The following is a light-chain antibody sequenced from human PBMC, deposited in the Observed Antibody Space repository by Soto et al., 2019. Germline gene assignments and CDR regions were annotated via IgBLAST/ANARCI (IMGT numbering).Light chain of an antibody. CDR3: QQYNKWPLT. V-gene: IGKV3-15*01. CDR2: HAS. Sequence: EIVMTQSPATLSVSPGERATLSCRASQSVSSTLAWYQQKPGQAPGLLIYHASTRATGIPARFSGSGSGTEFTLTICSLQSEDFAVYYCQQYNKWPLTFDGGTKLEIK. J-gene: IGKJ4*01. CDR1: QSVSST.